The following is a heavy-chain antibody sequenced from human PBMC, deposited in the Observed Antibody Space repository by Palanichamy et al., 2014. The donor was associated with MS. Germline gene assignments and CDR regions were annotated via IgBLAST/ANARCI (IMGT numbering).Heavy chain of an antibody. D-gene: IGHD1-26*01. CDR1: GFTFSTYG. J-gene: IGHJ4*02. V-gene: IGHV3-30*18. CDR3: AKQRVGRGSYCFDY. CDR2: ISFDGSNK. Sequence: QVHLVESGGGVVQPGRSLRLSCAASGFTFSTYGMHWVRQAPGKGLEWVAVISFDGSNKYYADSVKGRFTISRDNSNNTLYLQMSSRRTEDTAVYYCAKQRVGRGSYCFDYWGQGTLVTVSS.